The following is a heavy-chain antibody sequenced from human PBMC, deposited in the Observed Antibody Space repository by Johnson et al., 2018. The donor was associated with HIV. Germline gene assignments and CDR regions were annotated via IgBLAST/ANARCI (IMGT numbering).Heavy chain of an antibody. V-gene: IGHV3-30*04. D-gene: IGHD2-15*01. CDR3: AREMVAAKDAFDI. J-gene: IGHJ3*02. CDR2: ISYDGGNK. CDR1: GFTFSSYA. Sequence: QLVESGGGVVQPGRSLRLSCAASGFTFSSYAMHWVRQAPGKGLEWVAVISYDGGNKYYADSVKGRFTISRDNSKNTLYLQMDSLRAEDTAVYFCAREMVAAKDAFDIWGQGTMVTVSS.